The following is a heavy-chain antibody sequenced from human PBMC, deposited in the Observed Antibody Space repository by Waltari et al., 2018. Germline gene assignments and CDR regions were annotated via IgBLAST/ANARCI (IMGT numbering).Heavy chain of an antibody. Sequence: QVQLVQSGSELKKPGASVTVSCKAPGYTFSSYAMNWVRQAPGQGLEWMGWINTNTENPTYAQGFTGHVVFSLDTSVSTAFLQISSLKAEDTAVYYCARPTLMARGAFDIWGQGTMVTVSS. CDR1: GYTFSSYA. CDR2: INTNTENP. D-gene: IGHD3-10*01. J-gene: IGHJ3*02. CDR3: ARPTLMARGAFDI. V-gene: IGHV7-4-1*02.